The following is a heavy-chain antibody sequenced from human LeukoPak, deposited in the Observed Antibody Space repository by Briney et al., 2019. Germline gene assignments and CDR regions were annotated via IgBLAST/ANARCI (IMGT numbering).Heavy chain of an antibody. V-gene: IGHV4-31*03. CDR2: IYYSGST. Sequence: SETLSLTCSVSGDSFSSGGYYWSWIRQPPGKGLEWIGYIYYSGSTYYKPSLRGRLSMSTDTSKNQFYLKLRSVTAADTAVYYCARAGGYSGYAFDYWGQGILVTVS. CDR1: GDSFSSGGYY. CDR3: ARAGGYSGYAFDY. D-gene: IGHD5-12*01. J-gene: IGHJ4*02.